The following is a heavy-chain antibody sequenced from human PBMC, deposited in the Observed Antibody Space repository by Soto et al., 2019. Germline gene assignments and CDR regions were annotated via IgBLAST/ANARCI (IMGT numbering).Heavy chain of an antibody. D-gene: IGHD6-13*01. V-gene: IGHV1-69*13. CDR3: ARDSGAKLSSS. Sequence: SVKVSCKASGGTFSSYRFNWVRQARGQGLEWLGGIVPIYRTADYAQKFQGRVTITADESARTVYMELSSLKSQDTALYYCARDSGAKLSSSWGQGTLVTVSS. CDR2: IVPIYRTA. CDR1: GGTFSSYR. J-gene: IGHJ4*02.